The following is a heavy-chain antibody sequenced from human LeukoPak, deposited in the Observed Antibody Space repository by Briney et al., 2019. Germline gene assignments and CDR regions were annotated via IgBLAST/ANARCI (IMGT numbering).Heavy chain of an antibody. V-gene: IGHV4-4*02. CDR1: GGSISSGNW. J-gene: IGHJ3*02. Sequence: SETLSLTCAVSGGSISSGNWWSWVRQPPGKGLEWIGNIYYSGSTYYNPSLKSRVTISVDTSKNQFSLKLRSVTAADTAVYYCARDTGIFPHYAFDIWGQGTMVTVSS. CDR2: IYYSGST. D-gene: IGHD2-8*02. CDR3: ARDTGIFPHYAFDI.